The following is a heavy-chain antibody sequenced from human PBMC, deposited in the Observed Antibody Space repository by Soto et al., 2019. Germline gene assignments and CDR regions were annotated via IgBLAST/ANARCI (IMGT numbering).Heavy chain of an antibody. CDR2: IRGGGAST. J-gene: IGHJ4*02. CDR3: AKDGRRWGLPADY. V-gene: IGHV3-23*01. Sequence: EVQLLESGGGLVQPGGSLRLSCAASGFTFSSYAMSWVRQAPGKGLEWVSAIRGGGASTYYADSVKGRFTISRDNSKNTLYLQMNSLRAEDTAVYYCAKDGRRWGLPADYWGQGALVTVSS. D-gene: IGHD2-15*01. CDR1: GFTFSSYA.